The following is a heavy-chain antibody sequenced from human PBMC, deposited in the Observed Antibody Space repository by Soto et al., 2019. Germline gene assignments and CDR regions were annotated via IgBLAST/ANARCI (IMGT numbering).Heavy chain of an antibody. CDR1: EFAFSSYW. V-gene: IGHV3-7*05. J-gene: IGHJ3*02. Sequence: VQLVESGGGLVQPGGSLTLSCAASEFAFSSYWMTWVRQAPGKGLEWVANIRKDGSQRSYLDSVRGRFTISRDNSKNSLYLQMNSLRAEDTALYFCARDVSPGRSGLYFDAFDIWGQWTMVTVSS. CDR2: IRKDGSQR. D-gene: IGHD2-8*01. CDR3: ARDVSPGRSGLYFDAFDI.